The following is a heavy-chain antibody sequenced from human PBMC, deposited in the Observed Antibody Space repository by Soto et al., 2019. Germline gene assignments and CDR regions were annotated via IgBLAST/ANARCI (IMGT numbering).Heavy chain of an antibody. J-gene: IGHJ3*02. D-gene: IGHD3-16*01. Sequence: SETLSLTCAVYGGSSSGYDWSWIRQPPGKGLEWIGEINHSGSTNYNPSLKSRVTISVDTSKNQFSLKLSSVTAADTAVYYCARTWANIWGQGTMVTVSS. CDR2: INHSGST. CDR3: ARTWANI. V-gene: IGHV4-34*01. CDR1: GGSSSGYD.